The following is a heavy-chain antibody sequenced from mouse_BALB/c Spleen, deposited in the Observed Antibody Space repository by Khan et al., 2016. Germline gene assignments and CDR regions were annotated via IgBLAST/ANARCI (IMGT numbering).Heavy chain of an antibody. CDR3: ATRSTMSTTKGDMDY. CDR1: GYTFTDYT. J-gene: IGHJ4*01. D-gene: IGHD2-4*01. CDR2: ISTYHGDA. V-gene: IGHV1S137*01. Sequence: QVQLQQSGAELVRPGVSVKISCKGSGYTFTDYTLHWVKQSHAKSLEWIGVISTYHGDATYNQKFKGKATMTVDKSSSTAYMERARLTSEDSAIYYCATRSTMSTTKGDMDYWGQGTSVTVSS.